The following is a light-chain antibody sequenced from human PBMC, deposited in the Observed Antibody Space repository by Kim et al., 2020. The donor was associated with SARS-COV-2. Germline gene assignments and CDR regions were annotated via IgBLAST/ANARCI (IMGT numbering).Light chain of an antibody. V-gene: IGLV3-21*04. CDR2: YES. CDR3: NVWDRRSDHWV. Sequence: APGRKARITWGGDNIGAKGVNWCKQKPGQASVMVMFYESERPSGIPERFSGSNSGNTATLTVRRVEVGDEADYYCNVWDRRSDHWVFGGGTQLTVL. J-gene: IGLJ3*02. CDR1: NIGAKG.